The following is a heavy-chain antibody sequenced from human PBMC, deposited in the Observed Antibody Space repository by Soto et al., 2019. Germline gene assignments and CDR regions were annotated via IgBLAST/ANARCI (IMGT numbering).Heavy chain of an antibody. CDR2: IYYSGST. V-gene: IGHV4-39*01. D-gene: IGHD6-19*01. CDR1: GGSISSSSYY. Sequence: PSETLSLTCTVSGGSISSSSYYWGWIRQPPGKGLEWIGSIYYSGSTYYNPSLKSRVTISVDTSKNQFSLKLSSVTAADTAVYYCAGPGIAVAGTDAFDIWGQGTMVTVSS. J-gene: IGHJ3*02. CDR3: AGPGIAVAGTDAFDI.